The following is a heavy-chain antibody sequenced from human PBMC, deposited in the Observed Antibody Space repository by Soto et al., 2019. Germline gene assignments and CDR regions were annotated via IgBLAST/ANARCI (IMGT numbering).Heavy chain of an antibody. CDR1: GFTVSSNY. J-gene: IGHJ4*02. CDR2: IYSGGSA. D-gene: IGHD5-18*01. CDR3: ARHGYSYGGGYFDY. Sequence: EVQLVESGGGLVQPGGSLRLSCAASGFTVSSNYMSWVRQAPGKGLEWVSVIYSGGSAYYADSVKGRFTISRDNSKNTLYLQMNSLRADDTAVYHRARHGYSYGGGYFDYWGQGTLVTVSS. V-gene: IGHV3-66*04.